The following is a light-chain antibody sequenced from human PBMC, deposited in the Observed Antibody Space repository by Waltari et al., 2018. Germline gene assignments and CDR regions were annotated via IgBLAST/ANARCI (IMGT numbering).Light chain of an antibody. CDR1: DSDVGAYDF. Sequence: QSALTQPASVSGSPGQSITLSCSGTDSDVGAYDFVSLYQQHPGKAPHLIIYEVSNRPSGISNRFSASKSGNTASLTISGLQAEDEADYYCGSYTTSSAPGVFGTGTRVTVL. J-gene: IGLJ1*01. CDR2: EVS. V-gene: IGLV2-14*01. CDR3: GSYTTSSAPGV.